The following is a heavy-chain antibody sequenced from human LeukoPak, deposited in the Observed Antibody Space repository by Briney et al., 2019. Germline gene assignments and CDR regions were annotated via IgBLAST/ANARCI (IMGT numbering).Heavy chain of an antibody. V-gene: IGHV4-39*01. J-gene: IGHJ4*02. CDR2: IYYSGST. CDR3: ARSTYHDFWSGYYTGFLVDY. Sequence: SETLSLTCTVSGGSISSSSYYWGWIRQPPGKGLEWIGTIYYSGSTYYNPSRKSRVTISVDTSKNQFSLKLSSVTAADTAVYYCARSTYHDFWSGYYTGFLVDYWGRGTLVTVSS. D-gene: IGHD3-3*01. CDR1: GGSISSSSYY.